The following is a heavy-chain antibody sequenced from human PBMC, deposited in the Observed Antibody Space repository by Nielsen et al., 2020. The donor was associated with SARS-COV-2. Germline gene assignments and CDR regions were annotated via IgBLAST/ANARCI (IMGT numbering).Heavy chain of an antibody. Sequence: ASVKVSCKVSGYTLTELSMHWVRQAPGKGLEWMGGFDPEDGETIYAQKFQGRVTMTEDTSTDTAYMELSSLKASDTATYFCARQRVAVAADPIVAYGLDVWGQGTTVTVSS. J-gene: IGHJ6*02. CDR2: FDPEDGET. CDR3: ARQRVAVAADPIVAYGLDV. V-gene: IGHV1-24*01. CDR1: GYTLTELS. D-gene: IGHD2-15*01.